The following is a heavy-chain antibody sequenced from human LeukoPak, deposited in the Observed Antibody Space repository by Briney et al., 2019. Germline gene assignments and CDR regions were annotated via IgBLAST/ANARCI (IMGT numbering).Heavy chain of an antibody. CDR1: GFTFSDYY. V-gene: IGHV3-11*01. J-gene: IGHJ6*02. Sequence: GGSLRLSCAASGFTFSDYYMSWIRQAPGKGLEWVSYISSSGSTIYYADSVKGRFTISRDNAKNSLYLQMNSLRAEDTAVYYCARDQAVREYYYYYYGMDVWGQGTTVTVSS. D-gene: IGHD3-16*02. CDR3: ARDQAVREYYYYYYGMDV. CDR2: ISSSGSTI.